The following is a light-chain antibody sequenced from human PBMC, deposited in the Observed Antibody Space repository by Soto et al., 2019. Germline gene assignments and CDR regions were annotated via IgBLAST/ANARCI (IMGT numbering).Light chain of an antibody. CDR2: EAS. CDR1: QSVSSY. Sequence: EIVLTQSPATLSLSPGERATLSCRASQSVSSYLAWYQQKPGQAPRLLIYEASNRATGIPARFSGSRSGTDFTLTISSLEPEDFAVYYCQQRKNWPPLTFGGGTQVEIK. CDR3: QQRKNWPPLT. V-gene: IGKV3-11*01. J-gene: IGKJ4*01.